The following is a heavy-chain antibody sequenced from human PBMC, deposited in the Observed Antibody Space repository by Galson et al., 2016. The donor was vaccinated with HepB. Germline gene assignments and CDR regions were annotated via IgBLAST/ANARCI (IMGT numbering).Heavy chain of an antibody. CDR3: ARDSGYRDFDY. CDR1: GFTFSIYW. J-gene: IGHJ4*02. Sequence: SLRLSCAASGFTFSIYWMRWVRQAPGKGLEWVASIKHDGTEQYYVDSVRGRFTASRDNAGNSLYLQMNSLRAEDTAVYYCARDSGYRDFDYCGQGTLVTGSS. CDR2: IKHDGTEQ. D-gene: IGHD6-13*01. V-gene: IGHV3-7*03.